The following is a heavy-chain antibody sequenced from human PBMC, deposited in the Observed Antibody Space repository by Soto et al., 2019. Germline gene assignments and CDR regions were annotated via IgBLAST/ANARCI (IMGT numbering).Heavy chain of an antibody. V-gene: IGHV4-39*01. J-gene: IGHJ4*02. D-gene: IGHD3-10*01. Sequence: QLQLQESGPGLVKPSETLSLTCTVSGGSISSSSYYWGWIRQPPGKGPEWIGSIYYSGSTYYNPSLKSRVTISVDTSKNQFSLKLSSVTAADTAVYYCASTYYYGSGSPRWGQGTLVTVSS. CDR1: GGSISSSSYY. CDR3: ASTYYYGSGSPR. CDR2: IYYSGST.